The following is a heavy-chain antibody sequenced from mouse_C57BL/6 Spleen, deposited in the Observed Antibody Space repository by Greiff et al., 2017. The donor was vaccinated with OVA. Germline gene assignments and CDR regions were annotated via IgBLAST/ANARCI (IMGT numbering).Heavy chain of an antibody. CDR2: INPGSGGT. Sequence: VQLQQSGAELVRPGTSVKVSCTASGYAFTNYLIEWVKQRPGQGLEWIGVINPGSGGTKYNEKFKGKATLTADKSSSTAYMQLSSLTSEDSAVYFCARSRGYFDVWGTGTTVTVSS. CDR1: GYAFTNYL. J-gene: IGHJ1*03. CDR3: ARSRGYFDV. V-gene: IGHV1-54*01.